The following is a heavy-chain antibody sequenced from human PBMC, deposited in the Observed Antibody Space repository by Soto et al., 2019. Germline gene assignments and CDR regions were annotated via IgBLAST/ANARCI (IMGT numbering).Heavy chain of an antibody. Sequence: SETLSLTCAVYGGSFSGYYWSWIRQPPGKGLECIGEINHSGSTNYNPSLKSRVTISVDTSKNQSSLKLSSVTAADTAVYYCARYYDFWSGYFPSYYYYGMDVWGQGTTVTVSS. CDR1: GGSFSGYY. J-gene: IGHJ6*02. CDR3: ARYYDFWSGYFPSYYYYGMDV. D-gene: IGHD3-3*01. CDR2: INHSGST. V-gene: IGHV4-34*01.